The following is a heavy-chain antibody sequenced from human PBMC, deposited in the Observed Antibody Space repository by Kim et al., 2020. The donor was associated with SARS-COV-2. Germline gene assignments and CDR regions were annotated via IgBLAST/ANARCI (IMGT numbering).Heavy chain of an antibody. Sequence: KGRFPISRDNAKNSLYLQMNSLRAEDTAVYYCARARARITIFGVVPPGFDYWGQGTLVTVSS. J-gene: IGHJ4*02. CDR3: ARARARITIFGVVPPGFDY. D-gene: IGHD3-3*01. V-gene: IGHV3-7*04.